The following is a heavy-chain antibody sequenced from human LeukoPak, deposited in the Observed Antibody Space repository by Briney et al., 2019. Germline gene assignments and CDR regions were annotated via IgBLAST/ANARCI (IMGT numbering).Heavy chain of an antibody. D-gene: IGHD3-22*01. CDR3: ARDRNSAYYDSSGYYPNWFDP. CDR2: INPNSGGT. J-gene: IGHJ5*02. V-gene: IGHV1-2*02. Sequence: ASVKVSCKASGYTFTGYYMHWVRQAPGQGLEWMGWINPNSGGTNYAQKFQGRVTMTRDTSISTAYMELSRLRSDDTAVYYCARDRNSAYYDSSGYYPNWFDPWGQGTLVTVSS. CDR1: GYTFTGYY.